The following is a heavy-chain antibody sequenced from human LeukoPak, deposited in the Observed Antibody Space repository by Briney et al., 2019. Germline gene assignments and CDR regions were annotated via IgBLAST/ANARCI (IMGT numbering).Heavy chain of an antibody. CDR3: AIDTMVRGVMSGMDV. CDR1: GYTFTSYY. J-gene: IGHJ6*02. V-gene: IGHV1-46*01. CDR2: INPSGGST. Sequence: GASVKVSCKASGYTFTSYYMHWVRQAPGQGLEWMGRINPSGGSTSYAQKFQGRVTMTRDTSTSTVYMELSSLRSEDTAVYYCAIDTMVRGVMSGMDVWGQGTTVTVSS. D-gene: IGHD3-10*01.